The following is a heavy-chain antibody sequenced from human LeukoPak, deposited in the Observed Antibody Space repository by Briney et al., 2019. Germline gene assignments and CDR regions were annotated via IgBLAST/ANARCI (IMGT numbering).Heavy chain of an antibody. J-gene: IGHJ3*02. CDR1: GXSISSSGYY. CDR3: ARHRSGSYWRAFDI. CDR2: IYYSGST. D-gene: IGHD1-26*01. Sequence: PSETLSLTCTVSGXSISSSGYYWGWIRQPPGKGLEWIGSIYYSGSTNYNPSLKSRVTISVDTSKNQFSLKLSSVTAADTAVYYCARHRSGSYWRAFDIWGQGTMVTVSS. V-gene: IGHV4-39*01.